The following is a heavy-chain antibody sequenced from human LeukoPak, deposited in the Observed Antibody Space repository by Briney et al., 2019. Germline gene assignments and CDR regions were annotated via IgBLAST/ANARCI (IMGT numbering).Heavy chain of an antibody. J-gene: IGHJ5*02. CDR2: INPNSGGT. CDR3: ARASIAVARNNWFDP. D-gene: IGHD6-19*01. CDR1: GYTFTSYG. V-gene: IGHV1-2*02. Sequence: ASVKVSCKASGYTFTSYGISWVRQAPGQGLEWMGWINPNSGGTNYAQKFQGRVTMTRDTSISTAYMELSRLRSDDTAVYYCARASIAVARNNWFDPWGQGTLVTVSS.